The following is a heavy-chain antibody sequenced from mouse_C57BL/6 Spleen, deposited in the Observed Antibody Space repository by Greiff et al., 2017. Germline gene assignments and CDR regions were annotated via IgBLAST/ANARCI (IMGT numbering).Heavy chain of an antibody. J-gene: IGHJ4*01. V-gene: IGHV1-7*01. CDR1: GYTFTSYW. CDR2: INPSSGYT. CDR3: ARSIYYDYDGGYAMDY. D-gene: IGHD2-4*01. Sequence: QVQLQQSGAELAKPGASVTLSCKASGYTFTSYWMHWVKQRPGQGLEWIGYINPSSGYTKYNQKFKDKATFTADKSSNTAYMQLSSLTYEDSAVYYCARSIYYDYDGGYAMDYWGQGTSVTVSS.